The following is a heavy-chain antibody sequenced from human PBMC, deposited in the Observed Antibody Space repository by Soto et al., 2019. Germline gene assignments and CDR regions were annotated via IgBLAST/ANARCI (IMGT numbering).Heavy chain of an antibody. CDR3: TRSSGWDFDS. Sequence: QVQLQESGPGLVKPSETLSLTCTVSGDSLNNYYWTWVRQPPGKSLEWIGYIYYSGSTNYNPSLKGLVNISVDTSKNLFSLKVISVTAADTAVYYCTRSSGWDFDSWGQGALVTVSS. J-gene: IGHJ4*02. CDR2: IYYSGST. CDR1: GDSLNNYY. V-gene: IGHV4-59*01. D-gene: IGHD6-19*01.